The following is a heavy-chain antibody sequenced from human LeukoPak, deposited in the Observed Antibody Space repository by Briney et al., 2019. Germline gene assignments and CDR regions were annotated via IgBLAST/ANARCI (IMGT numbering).Heavy chain of an antibody. D-gene: IGHD3-10*02. CDR3: ARGPQTIFSPVGFDY. J-gene: IGHJ4*02. CDR1: GFTFSSYW. Sequence: SGGSLRLSCAASGFTFSSYWMSWVRQAPGKGLEWVANIKQDGSEKYYVDSVKGRFTISRDNAKNSLYLQMNSLRAEDTAVYYCARGPQTIFSPVGFDYWGQGTLVTVSS. V-gene: IGHV3-7*01. CDR2: IKQDGSEK.